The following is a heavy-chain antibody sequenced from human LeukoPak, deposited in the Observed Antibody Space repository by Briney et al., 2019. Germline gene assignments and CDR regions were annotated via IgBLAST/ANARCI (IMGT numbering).Heavy chain of an antibody. CDR1: GLIVSSNY. Sequence: GGSLRLSCAASGLIVSSNYMSWVRQAPGKRLEWVSVIYSGGSTYYADSVKGRFTISRDKSKNTLFLQMNSLRAEDTAVYYCARGVHDFWSGFYFDYWGQGTLVTVSS. J-gene: IGHJ4*02. V-gene: IGHV3-66*02. CDR3: ARGVHDFWSGFYFDY. D-gene: IGHD3-3*01. CDR2: IYSGGST.